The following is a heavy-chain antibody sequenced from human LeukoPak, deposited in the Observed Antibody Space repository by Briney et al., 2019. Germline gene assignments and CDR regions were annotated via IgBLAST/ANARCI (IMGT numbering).Heavy chain of an antibody. Sequence: GGSLRLSCAASGFTVSSNYMSWVRQAPGKGLEWVSVIYSGGSTYHADSVKGRFTISRDNSKNTLYLQMNSLRAEDTAVYYCARTKGDYGMDVWGQGTTVTVSS. CDR3: ARTKGDYGMDV. CDR2: IYSGGST. J-gene: IGHJ6*02. CDR1: GFTVSSNY. V-gene: IGHV3-53*01.